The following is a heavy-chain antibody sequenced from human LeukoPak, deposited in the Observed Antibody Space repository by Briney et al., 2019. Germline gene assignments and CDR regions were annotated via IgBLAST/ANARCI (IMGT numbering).Heavy chain of an antibody. CDR3: ARGAEEGGVSIAAAGPKYYFDY. V-gene: IGHV4-34*01. CDR2: INHSGST. Sequence: PSETLSLTCAVYGGSFSGYYWSWIRQPPGKGLEWIGEINHSGSTNYNPSLKSRVTISVDTSKNQFSLKLSSVAAADTAVYYCARGAEEGGVSIAAAGPKYYFDYWGQGTLVTVSS. J-gene: IGHJ4*02. D-gene: IGHD6-13*01. CDR1: GGSFSGYY.